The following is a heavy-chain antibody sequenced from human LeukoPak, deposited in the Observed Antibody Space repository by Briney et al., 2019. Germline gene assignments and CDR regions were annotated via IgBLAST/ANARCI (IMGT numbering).Heavy chain of an antibody. CDR1: GFTFRNYS. J-gene: IGHJ3*02. CDR2: ISSSSTM. CDR3: ARGLGSSGYYSPYEAFDI. V-gene: IGHV3-48*04. D-gene: IGHD3-22*01. Sequence: GGSLRLSCAASGFTFRNYSMNWVRQAPGKGLEWVSYISSSSTMYYADSVKGRFTISRDNAKNSLYLQMNSLRAEDTAVYFCARGLGSSGYYSPYEAFDIWGQGTMVTVSS.